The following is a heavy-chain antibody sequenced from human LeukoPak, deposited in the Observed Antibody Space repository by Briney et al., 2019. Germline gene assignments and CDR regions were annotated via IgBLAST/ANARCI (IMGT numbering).Heavy chain of an antibody. V-gene: IGHV1-69*05. CDR2: IIPIFGTA. CDR3: ARVATNYYDSSGYYYPDAFDI. J-gene: IGHJ3*02. CDR1: GGTFSSYA. D-gene: IGHD3-22*01. Sequence: SVKVSCKASGGTFSSYAISWVRQAPGQGLEWTGGIIPIFGTANYAQKLQGRVTMTTDTSTSTAYMELRSLRSDDTAVYYCARVATNYYDSSGYYYPDAFDIWGQGTMVTVSS.